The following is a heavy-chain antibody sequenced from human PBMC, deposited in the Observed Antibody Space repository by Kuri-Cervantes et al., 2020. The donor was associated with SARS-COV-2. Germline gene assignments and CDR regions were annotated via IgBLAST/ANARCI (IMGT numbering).Heavy chain of an antibody. CDR3: ARHGENDFWSGYDAFDI. CDR2: INSDGSST. V-gene: IGHV3-74*01. J-gene: IGHJ3*02. Sequence: GESLKISCAASGFTFSSYWMHWVRQAPGKGLVWVSRINSDGSSTSYADSVKGRFTISRDNAKNSLYLQMNSLRAEDTAVYYCARHGENDFWSGYDAFDIWGQGTMVTVSS. D-gene: IGHD3-3*01. CDR1: GFTFSSYW.